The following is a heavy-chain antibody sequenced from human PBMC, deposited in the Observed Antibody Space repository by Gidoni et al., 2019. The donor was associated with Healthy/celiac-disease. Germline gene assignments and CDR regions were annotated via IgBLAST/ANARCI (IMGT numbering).Heavy chain of an antibody. V-gene: IGHV1-46*03. J-gene: IGHJ2*01. CDR1: GYTFTSYY. D-gene: IGHD1-1*01. CDR3: ARDPTGFYWYFDL. CDR2: INPSGGST. Sequence: QVQLVQSGAEVKKPGASVKVSCKASGYTFTSYYMHWVRQAPGQGLGWMGIINPSGGSTSYAQKFQGRVTMTRDTSTSTVYMELSSLRSEDTAVYYCARDPTGFYWYFDLWGRGTLVTVSS.